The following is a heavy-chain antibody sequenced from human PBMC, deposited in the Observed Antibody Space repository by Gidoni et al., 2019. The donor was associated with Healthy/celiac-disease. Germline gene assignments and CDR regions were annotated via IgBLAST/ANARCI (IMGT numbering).Heavy chain of an antibody. V-gene: IGHV4-61*01. Sequence: QVQLQESGPGLVKPSETLSLTCTVSGGSVSSGSYYWSWIRQPPGKGLEWIGYIYYSGSTNYNPSLKSRVTISVDTSKNQFSLKLSSVTAADTAVYYCARVPDTAILSLDYWGQGTLVTVSS. J-gene: IGHJ4*02. CDR2: IYYSGST. CDR3: ARVPDTAILSLDY. CDR1: GGSVSSGSYY. D-gene: IGHD5-18*01.